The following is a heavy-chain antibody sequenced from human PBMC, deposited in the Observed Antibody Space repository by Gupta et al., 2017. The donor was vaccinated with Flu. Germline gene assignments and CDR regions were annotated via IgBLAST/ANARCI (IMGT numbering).Heavy chain of an antibody. J-gene: IGHJ6*04. Sequence: TVTTYFMHWGRQAPGQGLEWMGRIKPNSGVPNYAQNFQGRVTMTSDKSINTIYMELSGLRSDDTAVYYCAGPRSSPNYYVMDLWGRGTTVTVSS. V-gene: IGHV1-2*06. CDR2: IKPNSGVP. CDR1: TVTTYF. CDR3: AGPRSSPNYYVMDL.